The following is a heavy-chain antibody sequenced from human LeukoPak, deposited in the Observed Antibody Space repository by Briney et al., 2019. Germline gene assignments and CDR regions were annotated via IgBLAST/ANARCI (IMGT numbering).Heavy chain of an antibody. V-gene: IGHV3-23*01. J-gene: IGHJ4*02. CDR1: GIIFSNYA. CDR2: LSGSGGTT. Sequence: TGGSLRLSCAASGIIFSNYAMSWVRQAPGKGLEWVSALSGSGGTTYYADSVTGRFTISRDNSKNTLYLQLNSLRAEDTAVYYCAKAGIGGSSLYYFDYWGQGTLVTVSS. D-gene: IGHD6-6*01. CDR3: AKAGIGGSSLYYFDY.